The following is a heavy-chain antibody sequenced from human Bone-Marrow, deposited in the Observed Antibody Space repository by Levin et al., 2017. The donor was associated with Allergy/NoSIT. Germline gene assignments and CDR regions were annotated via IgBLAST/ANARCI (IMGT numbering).Heavy chain of an antibody. D-gene: IGHD2-15*01. CDR2: ISYDGSNK. V-gene: IGHV3-30*18. CDR3: AKEMAGYCSGGSPVQY. Sequence: GESLKISCAASGFTFSSYGMHWVRQAPGKGLEWVAVISYDGSNKYYADSVKGRFTISRDNSKNTLYLQMNSLRAEDTAVYYCAKEMAGYCSGGSPVQYWGQGTLVTVSS. CDR1: GFTFSSYG. J-gene: IGHJ4*02.